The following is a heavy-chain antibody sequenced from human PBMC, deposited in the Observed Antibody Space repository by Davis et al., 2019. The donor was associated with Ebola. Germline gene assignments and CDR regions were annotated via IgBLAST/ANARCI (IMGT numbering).Heavy chain of an antibody. J-gene: IGHJ4*02. D-gene: IGHD1-26*01. Sequence: GESLKISCAASGFTFSSYWMHWVRQAPGKGLEWVSAISGSGGSTYYADSVKGRFTISRDNSKNTLYLQMNSLRAEDTAVYYCAKDLFIVGASYFDYWGQGTLVTVSS. CDR2: ISGSGGST. CDR3: AKDLFIVGASYFDY. V-gene: IGHV3-23*01. CDR1: GFTFSSYW.